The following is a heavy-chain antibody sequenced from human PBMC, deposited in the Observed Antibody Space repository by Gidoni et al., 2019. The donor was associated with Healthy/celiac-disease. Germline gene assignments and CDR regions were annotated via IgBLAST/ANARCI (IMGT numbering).Heavy chain of an antibody. Sequence: EVQLVESGGGLVQTGGSLRPACAAAGFTFSSYDMHWGRQATGKGMEWVSAIGTAGDTYYPGSVKGRFTISRENAKNSLYLQMNSLRAEDTAVYYCARDLSIAAAGSPYGMDVWGKGTTVTVSS. CDR3: ARDLSIAAAGSPYGMDV. CDR2: IGTAGDT. D-gene: IGHD6-13*01. J-gene: IGHJ6*04. CDR1: GFTFSSYD. V-gene: IGHV3-13*01.